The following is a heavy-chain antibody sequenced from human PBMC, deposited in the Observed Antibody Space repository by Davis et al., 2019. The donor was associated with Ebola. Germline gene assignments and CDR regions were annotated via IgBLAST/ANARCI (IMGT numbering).Heavy chain of an antibody. CDR3: ARDSRYDSSGHPDY. CDR2: ISYDGSNK. D-gene: IGHD3-22*01. V-gene: IGHV3-30-3*01. J-gene: IGHJ4*02. Sequence: PGGSLRLSCAASGFTFSSYAMHWVRQAPGKGLEWVAVISYDGSNKYYADSVKGRFTISRDNSKNTLYLQMNSLRAEDTAVYYCARDSRYDSSGHPDYWGQGTLVTVSS. CDR1: GFTFSSYA.